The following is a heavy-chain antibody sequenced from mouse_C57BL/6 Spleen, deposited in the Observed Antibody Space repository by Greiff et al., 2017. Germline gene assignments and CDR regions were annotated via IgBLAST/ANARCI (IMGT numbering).Heavy chain of an antibody. V-gene: IGHV1-76*01. CDR2: IYPGSGNT. D-gene: IGHD2-3*01. CDR1: GYTFTDYY. J-gene: IGHJ1*03. Sequence: VQLQQSGAELVRPGASVKLSCKASGYTFTDYYINWVKQRPGQGLEWIARIYPGSGNTYYNEKFKGKATLTAEKSSSTAYMQLSSLTSEDSAVYFCAIYDGYYHWYVDVWGTGTTVTVSS. CDR3: AIYDGYYHWYVDV.